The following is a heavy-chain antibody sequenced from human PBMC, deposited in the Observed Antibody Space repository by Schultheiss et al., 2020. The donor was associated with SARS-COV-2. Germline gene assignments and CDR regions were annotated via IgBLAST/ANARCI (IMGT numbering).Heavy chain of an antibody. J-gene: IGHJ6*02. CDR3: AKHWERWLQLSSYYYYGMDV. CDR2: ISYDGSNK. D-gene: IGHD5-24*01. Sequence: GGSLRLSCAASGFTFSSYGMHWVRQAPGKGLEWLAVISYDGSNKYYADSVKGRFTISRDNSRNTLYLQMNSLRAEDTAVYYCAKHWERWLQLSSYYYYGMDVWGQGTTVTVSS. V-gene: IGHV3-30*12. CDR1: GFTFSSYG.